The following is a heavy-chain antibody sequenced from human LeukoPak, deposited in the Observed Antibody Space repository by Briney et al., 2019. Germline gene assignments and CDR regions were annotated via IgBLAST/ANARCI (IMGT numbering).Heavy chain of an antibody. CDR3: ARRSMVRGVTAKFDY. CDR1: GGSFSGYY. D-gene: IGHD3-10*01. J-gene: IGHJ4*02. V-gene: IGHV4-34*01. CDR2: INHSGST. Sequence: SETLSLTCAVYGGSFSGYYWSWIRQPPGKGLEWIGEINHSGSTNYNPSLKSRVTISVDTSKNQFSLKLSSVTAADTAVYYCARRSMVRGVTAKFDYWGQGTLVTVSS.